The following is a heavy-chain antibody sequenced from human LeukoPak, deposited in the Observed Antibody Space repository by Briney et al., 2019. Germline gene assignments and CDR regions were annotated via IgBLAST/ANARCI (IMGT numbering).Heavy chain of an antibody. V-gene: IGHV1-2*02. CDR3: ARAKRYCSGGSCYSGGVRWFDP. J-gene: IGHJ5*02. D-gene: IGHD2-15*01. CDR1: GYTFTGYY. Sequence: VASVKVSCKASGYTFTGYYMHWVRQAPGQGLEWMGWINPNSGGTNYAQKFQGRVTMTRDTSISTAYMELSRLRSDDTAVYYCARAKRYCSGGSCYSGGVRWFDPWGQGTLVTVSS. CDR2: INPNSGGT.